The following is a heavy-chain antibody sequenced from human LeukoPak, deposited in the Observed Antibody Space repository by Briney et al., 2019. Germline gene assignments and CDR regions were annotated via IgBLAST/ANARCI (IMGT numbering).Heavy chain of an antibody. CDR2: IAPSDSYT. CDR1: GYIFPSYW. J-gene: IGHJ5*02. CDR3: VRQPPGVYDTTQNWFDP. D-gene: IGHD3-22*01. V-gene: IGHV5-10-1*01. Sequence: GASLQISCKVSGYIFPSYWITWVRQVPGKGLEWMGRIAPSDSYTNYNPSFEGHVTMSVEKSITTVYLQWSSLKASDTAMYYCVRQPPGVYDTTQNWFDPWGQGTLVTVSS.